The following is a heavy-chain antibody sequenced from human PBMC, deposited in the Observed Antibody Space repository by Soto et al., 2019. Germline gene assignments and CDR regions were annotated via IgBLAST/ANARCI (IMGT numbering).Heavy chain of an antibody. Sequence: QVQLVESGGGVVQPGRSLRLSCAASGFIFSGYGMHWVRQAPGKGLEWLAVIVRDGSEKYYGDSVKGRFTVTRDNSNNMLYLEMSSVRVADTAVYYCARDDDYVDNGLDHWGQGTLVTVSS. D-gene: IGHD4-17*01. CDR1: GFIFSGYG. J-gene: IGHJ4*02. CDR3: ARDDDYVDNGLDH. CDR2: IVRDGSEK. V-gene: IGHV3-33*01.